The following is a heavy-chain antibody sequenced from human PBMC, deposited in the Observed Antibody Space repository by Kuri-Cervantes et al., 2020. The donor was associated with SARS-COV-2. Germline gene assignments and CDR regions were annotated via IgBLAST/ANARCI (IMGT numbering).Heavy chain of an antibody. V-gene: IGHV4-4*02. CDR1: GGSISSYNW. CDR3: ARTLDYYGSGTYCFDY. D-gene: IGHD3-10*01. J-gene: IGHJ4*02. Sequence: SETLSLTCAVSGGSISSYNWRSWLRQPPGKGQEWIGEIYNSGSTNYNPSLKSRVTISVDKSKNQFSLKLSSVTAADTAVYYCARTLDYYGSGTYCFDYWGQGTLVTVSS. CDR2: IYNSGST.